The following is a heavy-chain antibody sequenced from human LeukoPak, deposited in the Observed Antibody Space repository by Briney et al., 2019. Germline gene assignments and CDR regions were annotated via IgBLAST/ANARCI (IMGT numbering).Heavy chain of an antibody. J-gene: IGHJ4*02. V-gene: IGHV1-69*01. CDR1: GGTFSSYA. CDR2: IIPIFGTA. CDR3: VRKPLGKVDGYNWYYFDY. D-gene: IGHD5-24*01. Sequence: SVKVSCKASGGTFSSYAISWVRQAPGQGLEWMGGIIPIFGTANYAQKFQGRVTITADESTSTAYMELSSLRSEDTAVYYCVRKPLGKVDGYNWYYFDYWGQGTLVTVSS.